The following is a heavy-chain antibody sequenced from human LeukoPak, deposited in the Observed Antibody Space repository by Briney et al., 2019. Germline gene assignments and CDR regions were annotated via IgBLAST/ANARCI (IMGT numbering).Heavy chain of an antibody. CDR1: GYTFTGYY. V-gene: IGHV1-2*02. CDR2: INPNSGGT. J-gene: IGHJ4*02. D-gene: IGHD3-3*01. CDR3: ARDSYDGTYDFWSGYRDY. Sequence: PGESLKISCKASGYTFTGYYMHWVRQAPGQGLEWMGWINPNSGGTNYAQKFQGRVTMTRDTSISTAYMELSRLRSDDTAVYYRARDSYDGTYDFWSGYRDYWGQGTLVTVSS.